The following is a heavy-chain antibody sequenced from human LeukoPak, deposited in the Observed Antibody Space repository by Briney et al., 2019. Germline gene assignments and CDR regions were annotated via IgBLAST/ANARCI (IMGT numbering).Heavy chain of an antibody. CDR2: INHSGST. D-gene: IGHD6-6*01. Sequence: SETLSLTCAVYGGSFSGYYWSWIRQPPGKGLEWIGEINHSGSTYYNPSLKSRVTISVDRSKNQFSLKLSSVTAADTAVYYCARGSIAAHYGMDVWGQGTTVTVSS. V-gene: IGHV4-34*01. CDR3: ARGSIAAHYGMDV. J-gene: IGHJ6*02. CDR1: GGSFSGYY.